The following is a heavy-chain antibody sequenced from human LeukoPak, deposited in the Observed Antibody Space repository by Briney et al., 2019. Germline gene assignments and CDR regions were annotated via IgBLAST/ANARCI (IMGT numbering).Heavy chain of an antibody. D-gene: IGHD3-10*01. V-gene: IGHV3-7*01. CDR1: GFTFSSYA. Sequence: GGSLRLSCAASGFTFSSYAMSWVRQAPGKGLEWVANIKGDGSVKNHVDSVKGRFTISRDNAKNSLYLEMNSLRAEDTAVYHCARDVTGSLDYWGQGTLVTVSS. CDR3: ARDVTGSLDY. J-gene: IGHJ4*02. CDR2: IKGDGSVK.